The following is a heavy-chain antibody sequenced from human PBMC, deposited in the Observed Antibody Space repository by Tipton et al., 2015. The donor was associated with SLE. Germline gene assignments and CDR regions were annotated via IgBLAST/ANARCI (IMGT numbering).Heavy chain of an antibody. CDR2: ISSSSSHT. J-gene: IGHJ4*02. CDR3: ARDLGGYYDSSGYFDY. D-gene: IGHD3-22*01. CDR1: GFTFSDYY. V-gene: IGHV3-11*05. Sequence: GSLRLSCAASGFTFSDYYMSWIRQAPGKGLEWVSYISSSSSHTNYADSVKGRFTISRDNAKNSLYLQMNSLRAEDTAVYYCARDLGGYYDSSGYFDYWGQGTLVTVSS.